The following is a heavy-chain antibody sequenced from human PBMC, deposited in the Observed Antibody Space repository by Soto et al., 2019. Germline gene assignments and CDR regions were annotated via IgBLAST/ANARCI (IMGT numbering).Heavy chain of an antibody. V-gene: IGHV3-21*01. CDR1: GFSLTDYY. D-gene: IGHD3-10*01. Sequence: EVQLVESGGGLVKPGGSLRLSCTASGFSLTDYYMNWVRHAPGKGLEWVSSIGSTGDFTSYTDSVKGRFTISRDNAKNSLYLQMNSLRAEDTAVYYCAGTYGSADYWAQGTLVTVSS. CDR2: IGSTGDFT. J-gene: IGHJ4*02. CDR3: AGTYGSADY.